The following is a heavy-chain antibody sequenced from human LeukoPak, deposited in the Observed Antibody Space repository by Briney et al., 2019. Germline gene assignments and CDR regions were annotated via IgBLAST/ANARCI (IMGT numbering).Heavy chain of an antibody. Sequence: ASVKVSCKASGYTFVSYGISWVRQAPGQGLEWMGWISGYNGKTKYIQSLQGRVTMTIDTSASTAYTELRSLRSDDTAVYYCARDRIDSSPDYYMDVWGKGTTDTVSS. CDR3: ARDRIDSSPDYYMDV. V-gene: IGHV1-18*01. CDR1: GYTFVSYG. D-gene: IGHD2/OR15-2a*01. CDR2: ISGYNGKT. J-gene: IGHJ6*03.